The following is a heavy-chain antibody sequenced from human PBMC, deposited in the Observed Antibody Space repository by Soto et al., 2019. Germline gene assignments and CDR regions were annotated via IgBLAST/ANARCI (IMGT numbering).Heavy chain of an antibody. J-gene: IGHJ4*02. Sequence: SETLSLTCTVSGGSISSSSYYWGWIRQPPGKGLEWIGSIYYSGSTYYNPSLKSRVTISVDTSKNQFSLKLSSVTAADTAVYYCARQGPATAIPDTFDYWGQGTLVTVSS. CDR1: GGSISSSSYY. D-gene: IGHD2-2*02. CDR3: ARQGPATAIPDTFDY. V-gene: IGHV4-39*01. CDR2: IYYSGST.